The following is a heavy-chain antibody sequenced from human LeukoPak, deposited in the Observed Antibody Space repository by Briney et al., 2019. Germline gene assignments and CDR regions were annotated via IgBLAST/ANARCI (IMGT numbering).Heavy chain of an antibody. CDR2: IYSGGST. Sequence: PGGSLRLSCAASGFTVSSNYMSWVRQAPGKGLEWVSVIYSGGSTYYADSVKGRFTISGDNSKNTLYLQMNSLRAEDTAVYYCAREEVGATFFDYWGQGTLVTVSS. V-gene: IGHV3-53*01. J-gene: IGHJ4*02. CDR3: AREEVGATFFDY. D-gene: IGHD1-26*01. CDR1: GFTVSSNY.